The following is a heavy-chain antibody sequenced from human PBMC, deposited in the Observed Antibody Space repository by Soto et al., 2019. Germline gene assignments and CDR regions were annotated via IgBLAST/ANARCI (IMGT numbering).Heavy chain of an antibody. D-gene: IGHD5-18*01. CDR1: GFTFSSYW. Sequence: EVQLVESGGGLVQPGGSLRLSCAASGFTFSSYWMSWVRQAPGKGLEWVANIKQDGSEKYYVDSVKGRFTISRDNAKNSLYLQMNSLRAEDTAVYSCARDRYGGYHYYYGMDVWGQGTTVTVSS. J-gene: IGHJ6*02. CDR3: ARDRYGGYHYYYGMDV. CDR2: IKQDGSEK. V-gene: IGHV3-7*05.